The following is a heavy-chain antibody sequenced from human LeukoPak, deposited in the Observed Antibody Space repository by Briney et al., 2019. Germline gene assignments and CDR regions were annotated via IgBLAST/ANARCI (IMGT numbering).Heavy chain of an antibody. Sequence: SETLSLTCAVSGGSFSGYYWSWIRQPPGKGLEWIGEINHSGSTNYNPSLKSRVTISVDTSKNQFSLKLSSVTAADTAVYYCARSPISQSSSSSHYYFDYWGQGTLVTVSS. CDR1: GGSFSGYY. CDR3: ARSPISQSSSSSHYYFDY. D-gene: IGHD6-6*01. CDR2: INHSGST. V-gene: IGHV4-34*01. J-gene: IGHJ4*02.